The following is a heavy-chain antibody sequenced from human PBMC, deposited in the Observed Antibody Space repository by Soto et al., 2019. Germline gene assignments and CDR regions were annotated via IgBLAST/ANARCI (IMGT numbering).Heavy chain of an antibody. V-gene: IGHV1-18*01. CDR3: ARARGTYPYYYYGMDV. J-gene: IGHJ6*02. CDR1: GYTFYSHS. Sequence: ASVKVSCKASGYTFYSHSISWVRQAPGQGLEWMGRISADNINTKYAQKFRGRVTMTTDTSTSTVYMELRNLRSEDTAVYYCARARGTYPYYYYGMDVWGQGTTVTVSS. D-gene: IGHD3-16*01. CDR2: ISADNINT.